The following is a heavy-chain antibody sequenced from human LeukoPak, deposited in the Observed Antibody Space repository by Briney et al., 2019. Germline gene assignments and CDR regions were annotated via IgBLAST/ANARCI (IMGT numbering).Heavy chain of an antibody. CDR3: TRLYYDFWSGYSYYYMDV. CDR1: GFTFSDST. CDR2: IRSKANNYAT. D-gene: IGHD3-3*01. J-gene: IGHJ6*03. V-gene: IGHV3-73*01. Sequence: GGSLRLSCAASGFTFSDSTMHWVRQASGKGLEWVGRIRSKANNYATAYAASVKGRFTISRDDSKNTAYLQMNSLKTEDTAVYYCTRLYYDFWSGYSYYYMDVWGKGTTVTVSS.